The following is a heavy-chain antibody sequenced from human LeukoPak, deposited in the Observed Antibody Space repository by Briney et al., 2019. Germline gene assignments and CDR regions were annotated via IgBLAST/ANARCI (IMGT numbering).Heavy chain of an antibody. D-gene: IGHD6-6*01. Sequence: GGSLRLPCAASGVTSSSYWMHWVRQAPGKGLVWVASINRDGSSKNYADSVKGRFTISRDNAKNTLYLQMNSLRAEDTAVYYCASTLSSSPHWGRGTLVTVAS. CDR3: ASTLSSSPH. V-gene: IGHV3-74*01. CDR1: GVTSSSYW. J-gene: IGHJ4*02. CDR2: INRDGSSK.